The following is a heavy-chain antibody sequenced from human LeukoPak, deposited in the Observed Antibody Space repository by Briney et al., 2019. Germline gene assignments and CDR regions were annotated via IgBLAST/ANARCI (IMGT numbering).Heavy chain of an antibody. CDR2: IWYSGNT. Sequence: PSETLSLTCTVSGFSMRDGGYFWTWVRQLPGKGLEWIGYIWYSGNTFYNPSLKSRSTVSIDRSKNQFSLTLTSVAAADTAVYYCAREGGPYSRTYSLGPWGQGILVSVSS. CDR3: AREGGPYSRTYSLGP. CDR1: GFSMRDGGYF. D-gene: IGHD1-26*01. J-gene: IGHJ5*02. V-gene: IGHV4-31*03.